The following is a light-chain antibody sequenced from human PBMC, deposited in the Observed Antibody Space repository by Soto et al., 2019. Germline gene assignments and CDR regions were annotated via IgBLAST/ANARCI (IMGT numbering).Light chain of an antibody. Sequence: QSALTQPASVSGSPGQSITISCTRTSIDVGGYNYVSWYQQHPGKAPKLMIHEVSNRPSWISNRFSGSKSGNTASLTISGLQAEDEADYYCSSYTSSSTPVVFGGGTKLTVL. CDR3: SSYTSSSTPVV. CDR2: EVS. CDR1: SIDVGGYNY. V-gene: IGLV2-14*01. J-gene: IGLJ2*01.